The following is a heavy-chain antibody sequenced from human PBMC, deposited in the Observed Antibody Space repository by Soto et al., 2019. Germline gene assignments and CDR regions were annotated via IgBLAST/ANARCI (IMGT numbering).Heavy chain of an antibody. CDR1: GYTFTSYG. J-gene: IGHJ6*02. CDR3: ARGLIGTLSYYYSYGRDV. D-gene: IGHD1-20*01. CDR2: ISAYNGNT. Sequence: QVQLVQSGAEVKKPGASVKVSCKASGYTFTSYGVSWVRQAPGRGLEWMGWISAYNGNTNYAQKFQGRVTMTTDTPTSTAYGERRSRRSDSTAAYYWARGLIGTLSYYYSYGRDVWGQGTTVTAPS. V-gene: IGHV1-18*04.